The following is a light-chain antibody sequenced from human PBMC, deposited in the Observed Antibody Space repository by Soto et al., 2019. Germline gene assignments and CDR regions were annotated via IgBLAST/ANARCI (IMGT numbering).Light chain of an antibody. V-gene: IGKV1-5*03. CDR1: QSISSW. J-gene: IGKJ2*01. CDR3: QQYNSYSYT. CDR2: KAS. Sequence: DIQMTQSPSTLSASVGDRVTITCRASQSISSWLAWYQQKPGKAPKLLIYKASSLESGVPSRFSGRGSGTEFTLTISSLQPDDFATYYCQQYNSYSYTFGQGTKVDIK.